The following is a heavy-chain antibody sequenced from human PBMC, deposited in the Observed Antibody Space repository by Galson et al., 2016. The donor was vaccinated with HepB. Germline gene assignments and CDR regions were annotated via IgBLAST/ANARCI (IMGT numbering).Heavy chain of an antibody. CDR1: GFTFSNYA. J-gene: IGHJ6*02. CDR2: ISGSGGNT. Sequence: SLRLSCAASGFTFSNYAMSWVRQAPGKGPEWVSAISGSGGNTYYADSVKGRFAISRDSFNNALILQMNSLRTEDTAVYYCAKIFCAGACYRPNSYYAMDVWGQGTTVTVSS. V-gene: IGHV3-23*01. CDR3: AKIFCAGACYRPNSYYAMDV. D-gene: IGHD2-21*02.